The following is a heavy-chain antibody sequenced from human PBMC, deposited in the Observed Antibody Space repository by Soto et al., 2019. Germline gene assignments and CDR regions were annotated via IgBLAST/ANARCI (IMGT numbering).Heavy chain of an antibody. CDR3: ARATAVADAIVYDLDV. Sequence: QVQLQESGPGLVKPSGTLSLSCAVSGDSISRRNWWSWVRQSPGQGLEWIGEIHHSGSTNYNLSPKSRVTISIDKSKNPFSLSLTSVTAADTAVYYCARATAVADAIVYDLDVWGQGTAVTVSS. CDR1: GDSISRRNW. D-gene: IGHD2-21*02. CDR2: IHHSGST. V-gene: IGHV4-4*02. J-gene: IGHJ6*02.